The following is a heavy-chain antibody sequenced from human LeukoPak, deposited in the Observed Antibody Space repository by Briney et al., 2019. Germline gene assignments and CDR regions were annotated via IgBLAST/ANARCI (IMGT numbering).Heavy chain of an antibody. CDR2: IIPIFGTA. D-gene: IGHD1-14*01. CDR1: GGTFCSYA. Sequence: SVKVSCKASGGTFCSYAISWVRQAPGQGLEWMGGIIPIFGTANYAQKFQGRVTITADESTSTAYMELSSLRSEDTAVYYCAEGSWTPENGMDVWGQGTTVTVSS. CDR3: AEGSWTPENGMDV. V-gene: IGHV1-69*01. J-gene: IGHJ6*02.